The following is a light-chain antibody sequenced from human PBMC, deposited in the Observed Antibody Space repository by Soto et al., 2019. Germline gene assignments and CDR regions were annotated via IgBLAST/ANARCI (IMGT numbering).Light chain of an antibody. CDR3: QQRTNWRSVT. CDR1: QSVSSY. CDR2: GAS. V-gene: IGKV3-11*01. Sequence: EIVLTQSPATLSLSPGERATLSCRASQSVSSYLAWYQHKPGQAPRLLIYGASNRANGIPARFSGSGSGTDFTLTISSLEPEDFVVYYCQQRTNWRSVTFGQGTRLEIK. J-gene: IGKJ5*01.